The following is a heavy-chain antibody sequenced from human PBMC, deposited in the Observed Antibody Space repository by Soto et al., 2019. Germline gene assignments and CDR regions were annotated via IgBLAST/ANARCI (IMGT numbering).Heavy chain of an antibody. J-gene: IGHJ4*02. CDR2: IYYSGST. Sequence: QVQLQESGPGLVKPSETLSLTCTVSGVSISSYYWSWIRQPPGKGLEWMGYIYYSGSTNYNPSLKCRVTISVDTSKNQFSLKLSSVTAADTAVYYCARSRGGYFDYWGQGTLVTVSS. CDR3: ARSRGGYFDY. V-gene: IGHV4-59*01. CDR1: GVSISSYY. D-gene: IGHD3-22*01.